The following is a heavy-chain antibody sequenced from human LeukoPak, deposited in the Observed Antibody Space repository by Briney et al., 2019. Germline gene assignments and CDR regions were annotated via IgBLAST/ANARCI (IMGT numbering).Heavy chain of an antibody. CDR2: IKEDGSEK. CDR3: AKDSQQWLSNIFDY. D-gene: IGHD6-19*01. J-gene: IGHJ4*02. Sequence: TGGSLRLSCAASGFTFSSYWMSWVRQAPGKGLEWVANIKEDGSEKYYVDSVKGRFTISRDNSKNTLYLQMNSLRAEDTAVYYCAKDSQQWLSNIFDYWGQGTLVTVSS. CDR1: GFTFSSYW. V-gene: IGHV3-7*03.